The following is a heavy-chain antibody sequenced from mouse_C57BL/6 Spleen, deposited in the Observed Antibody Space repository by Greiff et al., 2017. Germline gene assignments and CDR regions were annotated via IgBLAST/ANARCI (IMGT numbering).Heavy chain of an antibody. V-gene: IGHV5-9-1*02. J-gene: IGHJ3*01. D-gene: IGHD2-2*01. Sequence: EVKGVESGEGLVKPGGSLKLSCAASGFTFSSYAMSWVRQTPEKRLEWVAYISRGGDYIYYADPVKGRFTIAGDNARNTLSLQMSSLKSEDTAMYYCTREGMVTTGRAWFAYWGQGTLVTVSA. CDR1: GFTFSSYA. CDR3: TREGMVTTGRAWFAY. CDR2: ISRGGDYI.